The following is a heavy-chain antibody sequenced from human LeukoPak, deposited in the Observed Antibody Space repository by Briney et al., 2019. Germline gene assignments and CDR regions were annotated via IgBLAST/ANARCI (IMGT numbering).Heavy chain of an antibody. CDR2: VNPNSGGT. J-gene: IGHJ4*02. V-gene: IGHV1-2*06. Sequence: GASVKVSCKASGYTFTGYYIHWVRQAPGQGLEWMGRVNPNSGGTNYAQKFQGGVTMTRDTSISTAYMELSRLRSDGTAIYYCARAGDSSGYYQTFDYWGQGTLVTVSS. CDR3: ARAGDSSGYYQTFDY. D-gene: IGHD3-22*01. CDR1: GYTFTGYY.